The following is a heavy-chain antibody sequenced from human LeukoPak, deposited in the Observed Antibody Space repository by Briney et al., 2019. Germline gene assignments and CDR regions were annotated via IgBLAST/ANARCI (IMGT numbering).Heavy chain of an antibody. CDR1: GFTFSSYS. CDR3: ARDSIGYYGDFAYYFDY. D-gene: IGHD4-17*01. V-gene: IGHV3-21*01. Sequence: GGSLRLSCAASGFTFSSYSMNWVRQAPGKGLEWVSSISSSSSYIYYADSVRGRFTISRDNAKNSLYLQMNSLRAEDTAVYYCARDSIGYYGDFAYYFDYWGQGTLVTVSS. CDR2: ISSSSSYI. J-gene: IGHJ4*02.